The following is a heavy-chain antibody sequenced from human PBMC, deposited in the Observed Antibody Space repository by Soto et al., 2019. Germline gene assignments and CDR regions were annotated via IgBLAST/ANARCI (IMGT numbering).Heavy chain of an antibody. J-gene: IGHJ4*02. CDR3: ATRSPAFDY. CDR2: ITTDKGKT. CDR1: GYTFTSYG. Sequence: GPEVKKPGASVKVSCKTSGYTFTSYGISWVRQAPGQGLEWMGWITTDKGKTNYAQKFQGRVTMTTDTSTSTAYMELRSLRSDDTAVYYCATRSPAFDYWGKGTLVTVSS. V-gene: IGHV1-18*01.